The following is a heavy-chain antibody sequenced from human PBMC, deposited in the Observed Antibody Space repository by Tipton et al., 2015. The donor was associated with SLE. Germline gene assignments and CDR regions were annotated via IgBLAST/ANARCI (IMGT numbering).Heavy chain of an antibody. CDR2: ISTGGATT. V-gene: IGHV3-23*01. Sequence: SLRLSCAASGFTFNTHGMSWVRQAPGKGLEWVSSISTGGATTYYADSVRGRFTISRDNSRNTLYLQMNILSAGDTAVYYCAKDFLGGYRPAVDVWGQGTTVTVSS. J-gene: IGHJ6*02. CDR1: GFTFNTHG. CDR3: AKDFLGGYRPAVDV. D-gene: IGHD3-3*01.